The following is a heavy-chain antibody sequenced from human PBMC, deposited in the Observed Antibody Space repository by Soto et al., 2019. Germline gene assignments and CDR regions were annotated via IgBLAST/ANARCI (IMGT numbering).Heavy chain of an antibody. J-gene: IGHJ4*02. CDR1: GGSFSGYY. D-gene: IGHD6-6*01. Sequence: SETLSLTCAVYGGSFSGYYWSWIRQPPGKGLEWIGEINHSGSTNYNPSLKSRVTISVDKSISTAYLQWSSLKASDTAMYYCARVDAERIAARPVNYWGQGTLVNVSS. CDR2: INHSGST. V-gene: IGHV4-34*01. CDR3: ARVDAERIAARPVNY.